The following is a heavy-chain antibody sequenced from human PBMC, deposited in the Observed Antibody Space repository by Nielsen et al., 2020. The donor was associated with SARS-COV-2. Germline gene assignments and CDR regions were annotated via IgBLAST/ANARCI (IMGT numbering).Heavy chain of an antibody. J-gene: IGHJ6*02. CDR3: AREELDIGGSSGPYYYGMDV. CDR2: ISAYNGNK. D-gene: IGHD2-15*01. Sequence: WVRQAPGQGLEWMGWISAYNGNKNYAQKLKGRVTMTTDTSTSTAYMELRSLRSDDTAVYYCAREELDIGGSSGPYYYGMDVWGQGTTVTVSS. V-gene: IGHV1-18*01.